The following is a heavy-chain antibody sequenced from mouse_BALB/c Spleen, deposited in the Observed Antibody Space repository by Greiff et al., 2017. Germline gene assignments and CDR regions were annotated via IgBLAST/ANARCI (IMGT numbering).Heavy chain of an antibody. D-gene: IGHD1-1*01. CDR2: IDPANGNT. CDR3: ASPLILRGGNYAMDY. CDR1: GFNFKDSY. Sequence: VQLQQSGAELVKPGASVKLSCTASGFNFKDSYMHWVKQRPEQGLEWIGRIDPANGNTKYDPKFQGKATITADTSSNTAYLQLSSLTSEDTAVYYCASPLILRGGNYAMDYWGQGTSVTVSA. J-gene: IGHJ4*01. V-gene: IGHV14-3*02.